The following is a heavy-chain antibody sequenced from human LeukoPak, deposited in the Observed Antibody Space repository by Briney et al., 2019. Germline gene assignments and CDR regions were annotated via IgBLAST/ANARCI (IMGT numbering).Heavy chain of an antibody. J-gene: IGHJ4*02. Sequence: GGSLRLSCAASGFTFSSYGMRWVRQAPGKGLEWVADIWCDGSHKYYADSVKGRFTISRDNSKNTLHLQMNSLRAEDTAVYYCARDLLLWFGELSGDSDYWGQGTLVTVSS. V-gene: IGHV3-33*01. CDR2: IWCDGSHK. CDR3: ARDLLLWFGELSGDSDY. CDR1: GFTFSSYG. D-gene: IGHD3-10*01.